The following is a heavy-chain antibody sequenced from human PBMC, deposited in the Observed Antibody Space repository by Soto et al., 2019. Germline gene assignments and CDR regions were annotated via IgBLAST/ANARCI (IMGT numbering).Heavy chain of an antibody. J-gene: IGHJ4*02. CDR1: GDSIINNYW. D-gene: IGHD1-1*01. CDR2: IYHDGTT. V-gene: IGHV4-4*02. CDR3: VGLGTTVSAFDY. Sequence: QVRLQESGPGLVKSSGTLSLTCAVSGDSIINNYWWNWVRQAPGKGLEWIGEIYHDGTTNYNPSLKSRVTISVDKSKNQLSLKLTSVTAADTAVYFCVGLGTTVSAFDYWGQGTQVTVSS.